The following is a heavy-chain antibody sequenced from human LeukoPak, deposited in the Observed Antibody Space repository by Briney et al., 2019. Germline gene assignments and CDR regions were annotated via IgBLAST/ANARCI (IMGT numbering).Heavy chain of an antibody. D-gene: IGHD3-22*01. Sequence: GGSLRLSCAASGFTFSSYAMSWVRQAPGKGLEWVSSIGSSGGSTYYADSAKGRFTISRDNSKNTLYLQMNSLRAEDTAVYYCAKVTYYYDSSGLYYFDYWGQGTLVTVSS. CDR3: AKVTYYYDSSGLYYFDY. CDR1: GFTFSSYA. CDR2: IGSSGGST. J-gene: IGHJ4*02. V-gene: IGHV3-23*01.